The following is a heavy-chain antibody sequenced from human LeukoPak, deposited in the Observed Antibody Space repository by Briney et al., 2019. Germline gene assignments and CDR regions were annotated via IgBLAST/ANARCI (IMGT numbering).Heavy chain of an antibody. Sequence: GGSLRLSCAASGFTFSDYYMSWIHQAPGKGLEWVSYISSSGSTIYYADSVKGRFTISRDNSKNTLYLQMNSLRAEDTAVYYCAKEPGATVTNTFDIWGQGTMVTVSS. J-gene: IGHJ3*02. CDR2: ISSSGSTI. D-gene: IGHD4-17*01. V-gene: IGHV3-11*01. CDR3: AKEPGATVTNTFDI. CDR1: GFTFSDYY.